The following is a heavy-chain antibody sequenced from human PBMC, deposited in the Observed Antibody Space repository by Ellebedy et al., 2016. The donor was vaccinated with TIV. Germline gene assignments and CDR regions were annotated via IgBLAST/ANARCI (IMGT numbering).Heavy chain of an antibody. CDR3: ATRVSSGWYKALDY. CDR1: GYTLTELS. D-gene: IGHD6-19*01. CDR2: FDPEDGET. J-gene: IGHJ4*02. Sequence: AASVKVSCKVSGYTLTELSMHWVRQAPGKGLEWMGGFDPEDGETIYAQKFQGRVTMTEDTSTDTAYMELSSLRSEDTAVYYCATRVSSGWYKALDYWGQGTLVTVSS. V-gene: IGHV1-24*01.